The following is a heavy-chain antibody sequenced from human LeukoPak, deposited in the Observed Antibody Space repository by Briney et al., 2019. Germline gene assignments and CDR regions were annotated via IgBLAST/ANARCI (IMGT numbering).Heavy chain of an antibody. Sequence: GGSLRLSCAASGFTFSSYAMSWVRQAPGKGLEWVSAISGSGGSTYYADSVKGRFTISRDNSKNTLYLQMNSLRAEDTAVYYCARDQLYNWNFWGAFDIWGQGTMVTVSS. CDR3: ARDQLYNWNFWGAFDI. V-gene: IGHV3-23*01. CDR2: ISGSGGST. CDR1: GFTFSSYA. J-gene: IGHJ3*02. D-gene: IGHD1-7*01.